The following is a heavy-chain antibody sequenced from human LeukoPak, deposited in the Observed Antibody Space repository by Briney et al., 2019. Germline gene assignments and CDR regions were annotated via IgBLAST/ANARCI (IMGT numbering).Heavy chain of an antibody. J-gene: IGHJ4*02. CDR2: INAGNGNT. CDR1: GYTFTSYA. Sequence: ASVKVSCKASGYTFTSYAMHWVRQAPGQRLEWMGWINAGNGNTKYSQKFQGRVTITRDTSASTAYMELSSLRFEDTAVYYCARVAGVGATVLDYWGQGTLVTVSS. V-gene: IGHV1-3*01. D-gene: IGHD1-26*01. CDR3: ARVAGVGATVLDY.